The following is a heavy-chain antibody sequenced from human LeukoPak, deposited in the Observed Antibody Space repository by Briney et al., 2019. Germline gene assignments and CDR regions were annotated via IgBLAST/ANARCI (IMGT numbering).Heavy chain of an antibody. V-gene: IGHV1-69*04. J-gene: IGHJ4*02. CDR2: IIPILGIA. Sequence: SVKVSCKASGGTFSSYAISWVRQAPGQGLEWMGRIIPILGIANYAQKFQGRVTITADKSTSTAYMELSSPRSEDTAVYYCARVGTMIVVVITWGQGTLVTVSS. D-gene: IGHD3-22*01. CDR1: GGTFSSYA. CDR3: ARVGTMIVVVIT.